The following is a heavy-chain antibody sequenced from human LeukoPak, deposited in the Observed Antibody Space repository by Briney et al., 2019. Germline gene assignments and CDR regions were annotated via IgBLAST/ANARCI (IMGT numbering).Heavy chain of an antibody. CDR2: TTSSSSYI. Sequence: GGSLRLSCAASGFTFSSYNMNWVRQAPGKGLEWVSSTTSSSSYIYYADSVKGRFTISRDNAKNSLYLQMKSLTAEDTAVYYCARDSSQLWSSYNWFDPWGQGTLVTVSS. J-gene: IGHJ5*02. CDR1: GFTFSSYN. CDR3: ARDSSQLWSSYNWFDP. V-gene: IGHV3-21*06. D-gene: IGHD5-18*01.